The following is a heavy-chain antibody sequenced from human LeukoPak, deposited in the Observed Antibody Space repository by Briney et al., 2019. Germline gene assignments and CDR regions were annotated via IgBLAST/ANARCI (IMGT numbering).Heavy chain of an antibody. D-gene: IGHD2-2*01. V-gene: IGHV3-74*01. J-gene: IGHJ4*02. Sequence: GGSLRLSCAASGFTFSNYWMHWVRQAPGKGLVWVSRIDNGGSDTRHADSVKGRFTISRDNSKNTLYLQMNSLRAEDTAVYYCAKDIPFPHIVVVPAALRGDFDYWGQGTLVTVSS. CDR3: AKDIPFPHIVVVPAALRGDFDY. CDR2: IDNGGSDT. CDR1: GFTFSNYW.